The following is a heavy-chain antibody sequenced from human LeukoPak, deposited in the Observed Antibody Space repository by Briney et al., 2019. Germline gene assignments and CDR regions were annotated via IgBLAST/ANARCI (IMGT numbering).Heavy chain of an antibody. CDR3: ARIGISGSYWDFDQ. CDR2: IDPNSGGT. J-gene: IGHJ4*02. D-gene: IGHD1-26*01. V-gene: IGHV1-2*02. CDR1: GFTFTAYY. Sequence: ASVKVSCKASGFTFTAYYMHWVRQAPGQGLGWMGWIDPNSGGTYYARHFQGRVAMTRDTSISTAYMELSSLRSDDTAVYYCARIGISGSYWDFDQWGQGTLVTVSS.